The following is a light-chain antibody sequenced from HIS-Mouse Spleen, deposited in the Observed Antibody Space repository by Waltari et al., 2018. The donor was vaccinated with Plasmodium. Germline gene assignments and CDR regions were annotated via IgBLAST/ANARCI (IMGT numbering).Light chain of an antibody. V-gene: IGKV2-30*02. Sequence: DVVLTQSPLSLPVTPGQLASFSCRSCQSLVHIYGHTYLNWFQQRPGQSPRRLIYKVSNRDSGVPDRFIGSGSGTDFTLKISRVEAEDVGVYYCMQGTHWPRTFGQGTKLEIK. CDR1: QSLVHIYGHTY. CDR3: MQGTHWPRT. CDR2: KVS. J-gene: IGKJ2*01.